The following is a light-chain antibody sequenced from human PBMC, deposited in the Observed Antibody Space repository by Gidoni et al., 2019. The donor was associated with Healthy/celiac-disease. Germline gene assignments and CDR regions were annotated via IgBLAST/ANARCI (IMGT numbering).Light chain of an antibody. V-gene: IGKV3-11*01. CDR3: QQRSNWLT. J-gene: IGKJ4*01. CDR1: QSVSSY. Sequence: EIVLTQSPATLSLSPGERATLSCRASQSVSSYLAWYQQKPGQAPRLLIYDASNRATGISARFSCSGSVTDFTLTISSLEPEDFSVYYCQQRSNWLTFGGGTKVEIK. CDR2: DAS.